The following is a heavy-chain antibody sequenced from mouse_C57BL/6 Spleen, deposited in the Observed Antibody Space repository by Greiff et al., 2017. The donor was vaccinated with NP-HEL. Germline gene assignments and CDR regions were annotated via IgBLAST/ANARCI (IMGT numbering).Heavy chain of an antibody. CDR2: IDPSDSYT. Sequence: QVHVKQPGAELVMPGASVKLSCKASGYTFTSYWMHWVKQRPGQGLEWIGEIDPSDSYTNYNQKFKGKSTLTVDKSSSTAYMQLSSLTSEDSAVYYCARKGAYYSNCFDYWGQGTTLTVSS. V-gene: IGHV1-69*01. CDR1: GYTFTSYW. D-gene: IGHD2-5*01. CDR3: ARKGAYYSNCFDY. J-gene: IGHJ2*01.